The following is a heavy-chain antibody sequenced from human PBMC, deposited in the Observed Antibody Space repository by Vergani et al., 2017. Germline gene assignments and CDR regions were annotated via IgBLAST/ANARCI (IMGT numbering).Heavy chain of an antibody. CDR1: GFTVSSNY. J-gene: IGHJ4*02. Sequence: EVQLVESGGGLIQPGGSLRLSCAASGFTVSSNYMSWVRQAPGKGLEWVSVIYSGGSTYYADSVKGRFTISSDNSKNTLYLQMNSLRAEDTAVYYCASFADDYYDSSGFGYWGQGTLVTVSS. CDR2: IYSGGST. D-gene: IGHD3-22*01. CDR3: ASFADDYYDSSGFGY. V-gene: IGHV3-53*01.